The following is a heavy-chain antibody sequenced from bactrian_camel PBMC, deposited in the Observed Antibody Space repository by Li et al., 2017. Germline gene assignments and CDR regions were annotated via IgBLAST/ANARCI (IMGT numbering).Heavy chain of an antibody. Sequence: DVQLVESGGDLVQPGGSLRISCEASGFTFSRYYMSWVRQAPGKGLEWIAFISWYGDSTKFADSVKGRSTIARDNAKNSVYLQMNNLRPDDTAMYYCATVEGADLRIPLPLRYWGRGTQVTVS. CDR2: ISWYGDST. CDR3: ATVEGADLRIPLPLRY. J-gene: IGHJ4*01. CDR1: GFTFSRYY. V-gene: IGHV3S40*01. D-gene: IGHD3*01.